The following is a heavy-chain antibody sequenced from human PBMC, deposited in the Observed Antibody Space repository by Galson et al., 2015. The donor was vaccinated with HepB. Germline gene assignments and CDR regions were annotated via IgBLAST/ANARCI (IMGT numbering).Heavy chain of an antibody. V-gene: IGHV3-48*01. Sequence: SLRLSCAASGFTFSSYSMNWVRQAPGKGLEWVSYISSSSSTIYYADSVKGRFTISRDNAKNSLYLQMNSLRAEDTAVYYCARGGKWELLRMYYYGMDVWGQGTTVTVSS. CDR1: GFTFSSYS. D-gene: IGHD1-26*01. CDR2: ISSSSSTI. J-gene: IGHJ6*02. CDR3: ARGGKWELLRMYYYGMDV.